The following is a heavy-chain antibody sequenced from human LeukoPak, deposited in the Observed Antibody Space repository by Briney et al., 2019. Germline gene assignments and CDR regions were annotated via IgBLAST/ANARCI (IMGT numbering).Heavy chain of an antibody. CDR2: IYSGGSR. V-gene: IGHV3-66*01. D-gene: IGHD1-26*01. CDR1: GFTVSTNY. Sequence: GGSLRLSCPASGFTVSTNYMRWVRPAPGKGLAWVSLIYSGGSRHYAESVKDRFTMSRDPSKNILYLQMNSLRAEDTAVYFCASGPYTVSSYADWGQGTLVTVS. CDR3: ASGPYTVSSYAD. J-gene: IGHJ4*02.